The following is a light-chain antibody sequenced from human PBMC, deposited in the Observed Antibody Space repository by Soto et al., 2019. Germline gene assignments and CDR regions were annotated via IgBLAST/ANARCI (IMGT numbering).Light chain of an antibody. J-gene: IGKJ5*01. CDR2: DAS. V-gene: IGKV3-11*01. CDR3: QQRRSWPQTIT. Sequence: EIVLTQSPGTLSLSRGERATLSCMAIQSVSTYLAWYQQRPGQAPRLLVYDASYRATDIPPRFSGSGSGTEFTLTISSLEPEDFAVYYCQQRRSWPQTITFGQGTRLEIK. CDR1: QSVSTY.